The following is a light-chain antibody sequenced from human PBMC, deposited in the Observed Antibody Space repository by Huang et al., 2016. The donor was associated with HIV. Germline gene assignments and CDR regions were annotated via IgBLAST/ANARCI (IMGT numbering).Light chain of an antibody. J-gene: IGKJ4*01. CDR3: QQSNDWPLT. CDR1: HNLNNN. Sequence: EIVMTQSPGTLSVSPGERATLSCRASHNLNNNLACYQRKPGQAPRLFIYGASTRATGIPARFSGSGSGTEFTLTISSLQSEDFAVYYCQQSNDWPLTFGGGTKVEIK. V-gene: IGKV3-15*01. CDR2: GAS.